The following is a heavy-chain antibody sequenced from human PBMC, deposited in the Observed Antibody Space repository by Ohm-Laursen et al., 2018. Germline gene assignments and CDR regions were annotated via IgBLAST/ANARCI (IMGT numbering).Heavy chain of an antibody. CDR2: TSWNSGSI. CDR3: AKDTASSGWYGMDY. Sequence: SLRLSCSVSGFTFDDYAMHWVRQTPGKGLEWVSGTSWNSGSIGYADSVKGRFTISRDNAKNSLYLQMNSLRAEDTALYYCAKDTASSGWYGMDYWGQGTLVTVSS. V-gene: IGHV3-9*01. CDR1: GFTFDDYA. D-gene: IGHD6-19*01. J-gene: IGHJ4*02.